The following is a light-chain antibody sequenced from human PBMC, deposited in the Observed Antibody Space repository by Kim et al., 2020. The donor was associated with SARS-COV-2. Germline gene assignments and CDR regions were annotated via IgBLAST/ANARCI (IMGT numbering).Light chain of an antibody. CDR3: QQYNSYPHT. Sequence: ASVGDRVAITCRASHGIKNYLAWFQQRPGKAPKRLIYDASSLQGAVPSRFSGSGFGTDFTLTISSLQPEDFATYYCQQYNSYPHTFGGGTKVDIK. J-gene: IGKJ4*01. CDR1: HGIKNY. V-gene: IGKV1-16*01. CDR2: DAS.